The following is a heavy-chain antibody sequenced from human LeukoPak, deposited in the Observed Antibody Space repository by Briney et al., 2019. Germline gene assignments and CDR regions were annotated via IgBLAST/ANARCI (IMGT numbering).Heavy chain of an antibody. D-gene: IGHD1-26*01. CDR3: AKSSLWELQAYYFDY. CDR1: GFTVSSNY. Sequence: GGSLRLSCAASGFTVSSNYMSWVRQAPGKGLEWVSVLYRGGDTYYADSVKGRFTISRDNSKNTLYLQMNSLRAEDTAVYYCAKSSLWELQAYYFDYWGQGTLVTVSS. CDR2: LYRGGDT. V-gene: IGHV3-53*01. J-gene: IGHJ4*02.